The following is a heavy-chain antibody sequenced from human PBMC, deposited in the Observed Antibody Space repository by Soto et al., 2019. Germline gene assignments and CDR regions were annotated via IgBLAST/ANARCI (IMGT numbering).Heavy chain of an antibody. CDR2: ISWNSGSI. CDR3: AKGRGITIFGVVKSYGMDV. D-gene: IGHD3-3*01. Sequence: EVQLVESGGGLVQPGRSLRLSCAASGFTFDDYAMHWVRQAPGKGLEWVSGISWNSGSIGYADSVKGRFTISRDNAKNSLYLQMNSLRAEDTALYYCAKGRGITIFGVVKSYGMDVWGQGTTVTVSS. V-gene: IGHV3-9*01. CDR1: GFTFDDYA. J-gene: IGHJ6*02.